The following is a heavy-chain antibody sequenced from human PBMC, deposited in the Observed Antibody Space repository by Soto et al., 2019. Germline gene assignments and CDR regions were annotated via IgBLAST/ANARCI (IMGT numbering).Heavy chain of an antibody. Sequence: GGSLRLSCAASGFTFSSYWMSWVRQAPGKGLEWVANIKQDGSEKYYVDSVKGRFTISRDNAKNSLYLQMNSLRAEDTAVYYCARVKGLAPRLYYFDYWGQGTLVTVSS. V-gene: IGHV3-7*05. D-gene: IGHD4-17*01. CDR3: ARVKGLAPRLYYFDY. J-gene: IGHJ4*02. CDR2: IKQDGSEK. CDR1: GFTFSSYW.